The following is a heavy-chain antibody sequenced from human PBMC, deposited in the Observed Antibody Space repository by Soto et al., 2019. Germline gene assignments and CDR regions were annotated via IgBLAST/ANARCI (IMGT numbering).Heavy chain of an antibody. Sequence: LSLTCSVFGGYIRGHYWGRIRQSPVRGLELIGYIHYSGSTYYNPSLNSRVTISLDTSKKHFSLKLSSVTAADTAVYYCARLATVGEFDYWGQGTLVTVSS. J-gene: IGHJ4*02. CDR1: GGYIRGHY. CDR3: ARLATVGEFDY. V-gene: IGHV4-59*08. CDR2: IHYSGST. D-gene: IGHD1-26*01.